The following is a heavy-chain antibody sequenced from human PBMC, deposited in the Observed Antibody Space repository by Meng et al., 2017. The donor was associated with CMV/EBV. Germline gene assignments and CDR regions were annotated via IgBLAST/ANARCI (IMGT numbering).Heavy chain of an antibody. D-gene: IGHD3-22*01. CDR2: NKSETDGWTT. V-gene: IGHV3-15*01. CDR3: TTVYGGYYYDSSGYYLGFDY. CDR1: KVS. J-gene: IGHJ4*02. Sequence: KVSVSAVRQDSGKGVEWVGRNKSETDGWTTDYAAPVKGRFTISRDDSNNTLYLQMNSLKTEDTAVYYCTTVYGGYYYDSSGYYLGFDYWGQGTLVTVSS.